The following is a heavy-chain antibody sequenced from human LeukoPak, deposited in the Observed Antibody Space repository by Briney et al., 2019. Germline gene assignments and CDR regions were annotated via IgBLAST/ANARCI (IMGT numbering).Heavy chain of an antibody. CDR3: ARVGATHFDY. Sequence: PSETQSLTCTVSGGSISSSSYYWGWIRQPPGKGLEWIGSIYYSGSTYYNPSLKSRVTISVDTSKNQFSLKLSSVTAADTAVYYCARVGATHFDYWGQGTLVTVSS. J-gene: IGHJ4*02. V-gene: IGHV4-39*01. CDR1: GGSISSSSYY. CDR2: IYYSGST. D-gene: IGHD1-26*01.